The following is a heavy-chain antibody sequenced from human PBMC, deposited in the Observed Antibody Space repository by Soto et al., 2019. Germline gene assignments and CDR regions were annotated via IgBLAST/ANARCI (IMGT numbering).Heavy chain of an antibody. CDR2: ISYDGSNK. CDR3: ARDSPSPRLGGYCSGGSCYGSFDY. J-gene: IGHJ4*02. V-gene: IGHV3-30-3*01. Sequence: QVQLVESGGGVVQPGRSLRLSCAASGFTFSSYAMHWVRQAPGKGLEWVAVISYDGSNKYYADSVKGRFTISRDNSKNTLYLQMNSLRAEDTAVYYCARDSPSPRLGGYCSGGSCYGSFDYWGQGTLVTVSS. D-gene: IGHD2-15*01. CDR1: GFTFSSYA.